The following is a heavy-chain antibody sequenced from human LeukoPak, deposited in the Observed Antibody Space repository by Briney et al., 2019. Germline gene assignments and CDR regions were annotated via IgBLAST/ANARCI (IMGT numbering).Heavy chain of an antibody. CDR2: INPNSGGT. CDR1: GYTLSGYY. CDR3: ARDSCSSTSCLSIDDH. D-gene: IGHD2-2*01. J-gene: IGHJ5*02. Sequence: ASVKVSCKASGYTLSGYYMHWVRQAPGQGLEWMGWINPNSGGTNYAQKFQGRVTMTRDTSISTAYMELSRLSSDDTAVYYCARDSCSSTSCLSIDDHWGQGTLVTVSS. V-gene: IGHV1-2*02.